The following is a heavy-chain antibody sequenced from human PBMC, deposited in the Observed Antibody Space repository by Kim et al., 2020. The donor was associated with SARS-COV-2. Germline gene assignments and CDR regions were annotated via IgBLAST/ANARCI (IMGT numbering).Heavy chain of an antibody. CDR2: IWYDGSNK. V-gene: IGHV3-33*06. Sequence: GGSLRLSCAASGFTFSSYGMHWVRQAPGKGLEWVAVIWYDGSNKYYADSVKGRFTISRDNSKNTLYLQMNSLRAEDTAVYYCAKGVSGSRKGQTGNNWFDPWGQGTLVTVSS. J-gene: IGHJ5*02. CDR1: GFTFSSYG. CDR3: AKGVSGSRKGQTGNNWFDP. D-gene: IGHD1-26*01.